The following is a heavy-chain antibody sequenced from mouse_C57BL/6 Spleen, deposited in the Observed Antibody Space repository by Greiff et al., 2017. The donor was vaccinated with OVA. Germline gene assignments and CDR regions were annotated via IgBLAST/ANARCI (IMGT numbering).Heavy chain of an antibody. CDR3: ARSGWLLNFDY. J-gene: IGHJ2*01. D-gene: IGHD2-3*01. CDR2: ISSGSSTI. V-gene: IGHV5-17*01. Sequence: EVQLVESGGGLVKPGGSLKLSCAASGFTFSDYGMHWVRQAPEKGLEWVAYISSGSSTIYYADKVKGRCTISRDNAKNTLYLQMTSLRSEDTAMYYCARSGWLLNFDYWGQGTTLTVSS. CDR1: GFTFSDYG.